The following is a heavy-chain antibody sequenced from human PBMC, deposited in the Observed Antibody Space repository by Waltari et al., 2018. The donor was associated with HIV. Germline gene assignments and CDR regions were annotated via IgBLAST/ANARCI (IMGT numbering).Heavy chain of an antibody. CDR3: ARKYSSSWGAPFDY. V-gene: IGHV3-33*01. CDR2: IWYDGSNK. CDR1: GFTLSSYG. Sequence: QVQLVESGGGVVQPGRSLILSCATSGFTLSSYGMHWVRQAPGKGLEWVTVIWYDGSNKYYADSVKGRFTISRDNSKNTLYLQMNSLRIEDTAVYYCARKYSSSWGAPFDYWGQGTLVTVSS. D-gene: IGHD6-13*01. J-gene: IGHJ4*02.